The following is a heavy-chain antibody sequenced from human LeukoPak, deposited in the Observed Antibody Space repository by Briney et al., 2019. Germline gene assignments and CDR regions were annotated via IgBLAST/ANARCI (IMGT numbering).Heavy chain of an antibody. CDR2: IYYSGST. J-gene: IGHJ4*02. CDR1: RGSISSYY. Sequence: SETLSLTCTVSRGSISSYYWSWIRQPPGKGLEWIGYIYYSGSTNYNPSLKSRVTISVDTSKNQFSLKLSSVTAADTAVYYCARHYSSSWYVRYFDYWGQGTLVTVSS. V-gene: IGHV4-59*08. D-gene: IGHD6-13*01. CDR3: ARHYSSSWYVRYFDY.